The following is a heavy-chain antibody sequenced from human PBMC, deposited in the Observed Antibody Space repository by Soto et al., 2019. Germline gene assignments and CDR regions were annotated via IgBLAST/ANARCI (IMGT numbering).Heavy chain of an antibody. CDR2: IHAGNGDT. D-gene: IGHD2-2*01. CDR1: GYTFSSYA. V-gene: IGHV1-3*01. J-gene: IGHJ5*02. CDR3: ARVPRYTSDIVEVPAVMFDDWFVP. Sequence: QVQLVQSGAEVKKPGASVKVSCKASGYTFSSYAVQWVRQAPGQSLEWIGWIHAGNGDTKYSQKLPGRVTLTRDTSANTAYMDLSSLRSEDTAVYYCARVPRYTSDIVEVPAVMFDDWFVPWGQGTLVTVSS.